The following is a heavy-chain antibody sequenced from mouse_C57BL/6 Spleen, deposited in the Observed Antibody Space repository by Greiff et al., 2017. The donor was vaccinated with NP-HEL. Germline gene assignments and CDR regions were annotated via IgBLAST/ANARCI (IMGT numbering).Heavy chain of an antibody. CDR1: GYSITSGYY. J-gene: IGHJ3*01. CDR3: ARANWEDFAY. V-gene: IGHV3-6*01. Sequence: EVKLEESGPGLVKPSQSLSLTCSVTGYSITSGYYWNWIRQFPGNKLEWMGYISYDGSNNYNPSLKNRISITRDTSKNQFFLKLNSVTTEDTATYYCARANWEDFAYWGQGTLVTVSA. CDR2: ISYDGSN. D-gene: IGHD4-1*01.